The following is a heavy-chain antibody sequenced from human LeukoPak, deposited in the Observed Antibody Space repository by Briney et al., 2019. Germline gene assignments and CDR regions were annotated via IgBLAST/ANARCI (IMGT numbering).Heavy chain of an antibody. J-gene: IGHJ3*02. Sequence: SETLSLTCAVYGWSFIGYYWGWIRQPPGKGLEWIGEINHSGSTHYNPSLKSRVTISVDTSKNQFSLKLSSVTAADTAVYYCARGGKYGGKIPLRPNDAFDIWGQGTMVTVSS. CDR3: ARGGKYGGKIPLRPNDAFDI. V-gene: IGHV4-34*01. CDR1: GWSFIGYY. CDR2: INHSGST. D-gene: IGHD4-23*01.